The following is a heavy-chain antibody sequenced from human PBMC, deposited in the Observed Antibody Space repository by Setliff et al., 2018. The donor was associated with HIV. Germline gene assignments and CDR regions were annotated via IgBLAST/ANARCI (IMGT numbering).Heavy chain of an antibody. CDR1: GYTFTGYY. CDR2: INPNSGGT. J-gene: IGHJ4*02. D-gene: IGHD6-19*01. CDR3: ARDNRTGYSSGWPLDY. Sequence: ASVKVSCKASGYTFTGYYMHWVRQAPGQGLQWMGWINPNSGGTNYAQKLQGRVTMTRDTSISTAYMELSGLRSDDTAVYFCARDNRTGYSSGWPLDYWGQGTLVTVS. V-gene: IGHV1-2*02.